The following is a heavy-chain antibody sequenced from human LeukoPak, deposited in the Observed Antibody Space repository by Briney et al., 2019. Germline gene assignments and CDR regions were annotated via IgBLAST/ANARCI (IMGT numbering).Heavy chain of an antibody. V-gene: IGHV3-30-3*01. CDR3: ARAGWEVVPAATGGDYFDY. J-gene: IGHJ4*02. D-gene: IGHD2-2*01. Sequence: PGGSLRLSCAASGFTFSSYAMHWVRQASGKGLEWVAVISYDGSNKYYADSVKGRFTISRDNSKNTLYLQMNSLRAEDTAVYYCARAGWEVVPAATGGDYFDYWGQGTLVTVSS. CDR2: ISYDGSNK. CDR1: GFTFSSYA.